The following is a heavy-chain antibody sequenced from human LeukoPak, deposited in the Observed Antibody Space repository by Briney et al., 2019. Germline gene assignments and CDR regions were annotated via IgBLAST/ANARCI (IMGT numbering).Heavy chain of an antibody. CDR3: ATDRSSFYY. V-gene: IGHV3-7*01. D-gene: IGHD6-19*01. CDR1: GLTFSNYW. Sequence: PGGSLRLSCAASGLTFSNYWMSWVRQAPGKGLEWVANIKADGSETNYVDSVKGRFTISRDNAKKSLYLQMNSLRAEDTAVYHCATDRSSFYYWGQGTPVTVSS. CDR2: IKADGSET. J-gene: IGHJ4*02.